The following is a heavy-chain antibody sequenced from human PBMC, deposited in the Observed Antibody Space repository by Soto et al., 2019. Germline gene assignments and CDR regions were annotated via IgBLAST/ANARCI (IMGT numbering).Heavy chain of an antibody. CDR1: GYIFTNHY. V-gene: IGHV1-46*01. J-gene: IGHJ4*02. CDR3: ARADYYDSSGFYYDC. CDR2: INPSGGST. Sequence: QVQLVQSGAEVKKPGALVKVSCKASGYIFTNHYIHWVRQAPGQGLEWMGIINPSGGSTNYLQKFQGRITMTRDTSTSTVYMELSSLRSEDTAVYFCARADYYDSSGFYYDCWGQGTLVTVSS. D-gene: IGHD3-22*01.